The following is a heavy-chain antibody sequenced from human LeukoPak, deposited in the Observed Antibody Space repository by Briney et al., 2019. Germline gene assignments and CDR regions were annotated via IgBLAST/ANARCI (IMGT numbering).Heavy chain of an antibody. Sequence: GGSRRLSCVASGFSFSRYDMSWVRQAPGKGLEWVSAISSNGITKHYADSVRCRFTISRDNSKNTVYLEMNSLRAEDTAVYYCVYCSGGNCFYAVRGWTYWGQGTLVTVSS. CDR1: GFSFSRYD. CDR2: ISSNGITK. D-gene: IGHD2-15*01. V-gene: IGHV3-23*01. J-gene: IGHJ4*02. CDR3: VYCSGGNCFYAVRGWTY.